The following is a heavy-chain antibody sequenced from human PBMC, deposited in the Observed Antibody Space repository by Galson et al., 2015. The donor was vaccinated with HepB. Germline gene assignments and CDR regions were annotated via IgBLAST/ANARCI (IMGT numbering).Heavy chain of an antibody. V-gene: IGHV1-69*06. CDR2: INPIIGTA. D-gene: IGHD4-17*01. J-gene: IGHJ4*02. Sequence: SVKVSCKASGGTFSSYDIRWVRQAPGQGLEWMGGINPIIGTANYAQKFQGRVTITADKSTRTAYMELRSLRSDDTAVYYCARDPQDYGDYVRSFDDWGQGTLGTVSS. CDR3: ARDPQDYGDYVRSFDD. CDR1: GGTFSSYD.